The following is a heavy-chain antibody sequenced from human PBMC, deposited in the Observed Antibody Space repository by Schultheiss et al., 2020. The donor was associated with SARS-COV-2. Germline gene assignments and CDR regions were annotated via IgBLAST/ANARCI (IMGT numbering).Heavy chain of an antibody. J-gene: IGHJ6*02. CDR3: VRNDRELLSGTYYQWGMDV. CDR2: IKQDGSEK. V-gene: IGHV3-7*01. CDR1: GFTFSSYW. Sequence: ETLSLTCAASGFTFSSYWMSWVRQAPGKGLEWVANIKQDGSEKYYVDSVKGRFTISRDNAKSSLYLQMDSLRAEDTAVYYCVRNDRELLSGTYYQWGMDVWGQGTTVTVSS. D-gene: IGHD3-10*01.